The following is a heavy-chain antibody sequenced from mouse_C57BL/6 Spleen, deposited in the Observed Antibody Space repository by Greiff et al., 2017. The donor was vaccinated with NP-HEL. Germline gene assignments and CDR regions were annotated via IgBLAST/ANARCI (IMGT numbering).Heavy chain of an antibody. V-gene: IGHV1-76*01. Sequence: QVQLQQSGAELVRPGASVKLSCKASGYTFTDYYINWVKQRPGQGLEWIARIYPGSGNTYYNEKFKGQATLTADKSSSTAYLQLSSLTSEDSAVYFCARGSSTVVATDWYFDVWGKGTTVTVSS. D-gene: IGHD1-1*01. CDR1: GYTFTDYY. CDR2: IYPGSGNT. CDR3: ARGSSTVVATDWYFDV. J-gene: IGHJ1*03.